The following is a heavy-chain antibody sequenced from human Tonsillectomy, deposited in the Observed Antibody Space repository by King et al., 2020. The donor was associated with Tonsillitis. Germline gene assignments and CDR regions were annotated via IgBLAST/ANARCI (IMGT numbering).Heavy chain of an antibody. CDR3: AKDLTLPSPFGYYYDIMDV. V-gene: IGHV3-30*02. J-gene: IGHJ6*02. D-gene: IGHD3-3*01. CDR1: GFTFSSYG. CDR2: IRDDGSNK. Sequence: QVQLVESGGGVVQPGGSLRLSCAASGFTFSSYGMHWVRQAPGKGLEWVAFIRDDGSNKYYAESVKVRFTISRDNSKNTLYLQMNSLRDEDTAVFYCAKDLTLPSPFGYYYDIMDVWGQGTTVTVSS.